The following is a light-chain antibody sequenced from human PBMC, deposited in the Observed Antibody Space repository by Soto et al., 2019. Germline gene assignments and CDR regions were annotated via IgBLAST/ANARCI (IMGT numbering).Light chain of an antibody. V-gene: IGKV1-9*01. CDR2: AAS. J-gene: IGKJ2*01. CDR3: QQYLSYPYT. Sequence: IQLTQSPSSLSASVGDRVTITCRASQGISSYLAWYQQKPGRAPKLLIYAASTLQSGVPSRFSASGSGTDFTLTISRLQSEDFATYYCQQYLSYPYTFGQGTKLEI. CDR1: QGISSY.